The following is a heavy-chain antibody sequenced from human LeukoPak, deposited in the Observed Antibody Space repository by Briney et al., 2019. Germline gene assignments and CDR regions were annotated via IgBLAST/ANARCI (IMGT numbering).Heavy chain of an antibody. D-gene: IGHD4/OR15-4a*01. Sequence: PGGSLRLSYAASGFTFSSYSMNWVRQAPGKGLEWVSSISSSSSYIYYADSVKGRFTISRDNAKNSLYLQMNSLRAEDTAVYYCARRAGAYSHPYDYWGQGTLVTVSS. J-gene: IGHJ4*02. CDR1: GFTFSSYS. CDR3: ARRAGAYSHPYDY. V-gene: IGHV3-21*04. CDR2: ISSSSSYI.